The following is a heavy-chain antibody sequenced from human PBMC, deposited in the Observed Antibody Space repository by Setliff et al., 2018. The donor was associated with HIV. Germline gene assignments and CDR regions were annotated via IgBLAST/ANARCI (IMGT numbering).Heavy chain of an antibody. CDR2: INHSGST. J-gene: IGHJ6*02. CDR3: ARDRAAAGTMENYGMDV. CDR1: AGSFTSGYY. V-gene: IGHV4-34*01. D-gene: IGHD6-13*01. Sequence: SETLSLTCNVSAGSFTSGYYWSWIRQPPGKGLEWIGEINHSGSTNYNPSLRSRVTISVDKSKNQFSLKLSSVTAADTAVYYCARDRAAAGTMENYGMDVWGQGTTVTVSS.